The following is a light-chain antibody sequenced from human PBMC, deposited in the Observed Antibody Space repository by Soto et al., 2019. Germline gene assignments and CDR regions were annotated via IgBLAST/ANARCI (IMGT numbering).Light chain of an antibody. Sequence: EIVLTQSPGTLSLSPGERATLSCRASQSVSSSYLAWYQQKPGQAPRLPIYDASSRATGIPDRFSGSGSGTDFTLTISRLEPEDFAVYYCQQYGSSPGTFGQGTKVEIK. CDR3: QQYGSSPGT. CDR1: QSVSSSY. V-gene: IGKV3-20*01. J-gene: IGKJ1*01. CDR2: DAS.